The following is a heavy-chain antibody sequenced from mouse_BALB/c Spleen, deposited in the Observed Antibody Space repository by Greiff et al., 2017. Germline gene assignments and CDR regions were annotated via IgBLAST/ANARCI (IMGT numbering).Heavy chain of an antibody. CDR1: GYTFSSYW. CDR3: ASTLANWYAMDY. J-gene: IGHJ4*01. CDR2: ILPGSGST. V-gene: IGHV1-9*01. D-gene: IGHD4-1*01. Sequence: AQLQQSGAELMKPGASVKISCKATGYTFSSYWIEWVKQRPGHGLEWIGEILPGSGSTNYNEKFKGKATFTAGTSSNTAYMQLSSLTSEDSAVYYCASTLANWYAMDYWGQGTSVTVSS.